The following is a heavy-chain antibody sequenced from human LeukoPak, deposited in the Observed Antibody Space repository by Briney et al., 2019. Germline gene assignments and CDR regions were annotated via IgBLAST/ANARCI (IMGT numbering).Heavy chain of an antibody. CDR3: ARGLLLWFGELSFFDY. V-gene: IGHV4-34*01. D-gene: IGHD3-10*01. CDR1: GGSFSGYY. J-gene: IGHJ4*02. CDR2: INHSGST. Sequence: SETLSLTCAVYGGSFSGYYWSWIRQPPGKGLEWIGEINHSGSTNYNPSLESRVTISVDTSKNQFSLKLSSVTAADTAVYYCARGLLLWFGELSFFDYWGQGTLVTVSS.